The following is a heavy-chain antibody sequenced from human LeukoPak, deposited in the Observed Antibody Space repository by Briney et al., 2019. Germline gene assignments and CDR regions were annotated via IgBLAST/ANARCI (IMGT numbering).Heavy chain of an antibody. CDR2: INHSRST. J-gene: IGHJ4*02. Sequence: KPSETLSLTCAVYGGSFSGYYWSWIRQPPGKGLEWIGEINHSRSTNYNPSLKSRVTISVDTSKNQFSLKLSSVTAADTAVYYCARAFDHYYDSSGYYTDYWGQGTLVTVSS. D-gene: IGHD3-22*01. CDR3: ARAFDHYYDSSGYYTDY. V-gene: IGHV4-34*01. CDR1: GGSFSGYY.